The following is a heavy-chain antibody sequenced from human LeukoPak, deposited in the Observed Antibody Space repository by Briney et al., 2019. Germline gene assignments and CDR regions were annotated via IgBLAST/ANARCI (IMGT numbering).Heavy chain of an antibody. CDR2: IGTAGDT. V-gene: IGHV3-13*01. CDR1: GFTFSSYD. J-gene: IGHJ5*02. Sequence: PGGSLRLSCAASGFTFSSYDMHWVRQATGKGLEWVSAIGTAGDTYYPGSVKGRFTISRENAKNSLYLQMNSLRAGDTAVYYCARELRWDDWFDPWGQGTLVTVSS. CDR3: ARELRWDDWFDP. D-gene: IGHD4-17*01.